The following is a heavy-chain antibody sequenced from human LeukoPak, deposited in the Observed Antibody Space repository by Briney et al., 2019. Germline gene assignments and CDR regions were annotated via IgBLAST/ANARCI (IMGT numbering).Heavy chain of an antibody. J-gene: IGHJ6*04. D-gene: IGHD3-10*02. CDR2: IYSGGST. Sequence: GGSLRLSCSASGFTFDTYSMDWVRQAPGKGLEWVSVIYSGGSTYYADSVKGRFTISRDNAKNSLYLQMNSLRAEDTAVYYCAELGITMIGGVWGKGTTVTISS. CDR1: GFTFDTYS. V-gene: IGHV3-NL1*01. CDR3: AELGITMIGGV.